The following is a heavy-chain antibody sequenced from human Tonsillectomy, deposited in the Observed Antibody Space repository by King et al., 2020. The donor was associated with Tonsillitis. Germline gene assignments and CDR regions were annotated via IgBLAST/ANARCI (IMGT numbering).Heavy chain of an antibody. V-gene: IGHV3-7*03. CDR2: IKEDGNKK. J-gene: IGHJ3*02. D-gene: IGHD3-10*01. Sequence: VQLVESGGGLVQPGGSLRLSCAASGFTFTNNWMYWVRQAPGKGLEWVANIKEDGNKKYYVDSVKGRFTISRDNAKNSLYLQLNSLRAEDTAVYYCARVPRGWFGNSEGFFDIWGQGTMVTVSS. CDR1: GFTFTNNW. CDR3: ARVPRGWFGNSEGFFDI.